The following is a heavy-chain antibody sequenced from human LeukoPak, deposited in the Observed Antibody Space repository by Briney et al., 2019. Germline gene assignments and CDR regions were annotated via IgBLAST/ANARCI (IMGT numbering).Heavy chain of an antibody. CDR2: INSDGSIT. CDR1: GSNFNYYW. V-gene: IGHV3-74*01. CDR3: ARDGVGATLDY. D-gene: IGHD1-26*01. Sequence: QPGGSLRLSCAASGSNFNYYWMHWVRQTPEKGLVCVSRINSDGSITTYADSVKGRFTISRDNAKNTLYLQMNSLSGEDTAVYFCARDGVGATLDYWGQGTLVTVSS. J-gene: IGHJ4*02.